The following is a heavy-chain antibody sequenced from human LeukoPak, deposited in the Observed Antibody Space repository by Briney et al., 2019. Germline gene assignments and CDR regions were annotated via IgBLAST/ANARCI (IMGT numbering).Heavy chain of an antibody. CDR3: AKKQIVGAAPFDY. CDR1: AFTFSTYA. V-gene: IGHV3-23*01. CDR2: ISAGGST. J-gene: IGHJ4*02. D-gene: IGHD1-26*01. Sequence: PGGSLRLSCAASAFTFSTYAMNWVRQAPGKGLEWVSAISAGGSTFYADSVKGRFTISRDNSNNTLYLQMNSLRAEDTAVYYCAKKQIVGAAPFDYWGQGTLVTVSS.